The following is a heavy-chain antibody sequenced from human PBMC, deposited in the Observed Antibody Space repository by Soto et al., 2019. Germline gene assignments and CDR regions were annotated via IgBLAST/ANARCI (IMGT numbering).Heavy chain of an antibody. D-gene: IGHD3-3*01. Sequence: HPGESLRLSCAASGFTFSSYAMSWVRQAPGKGLEWVSAISGSGGSTYYADSVKGRFTISRDNSKNTLYLQMNSLRAEDTAVYYCAKYIDFWSGSPSTYYYYGTDVWGKGTRFTVSS. V-gene: IGHV3-23*01. CDR2: ISGSGGST. CDR1: GFTFSSYA. CDR3: AKYIDFWSGSPSTYYYYGTDV. J-gene: IGHJ6*04.